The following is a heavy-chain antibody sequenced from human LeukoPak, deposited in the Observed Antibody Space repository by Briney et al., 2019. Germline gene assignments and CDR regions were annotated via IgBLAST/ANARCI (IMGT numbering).Heavy chain of an antibody. J-gene: IGHJ4*02. CDR1: GYTFTDYY. CDR3: ATSRGGTSFDY. V-gene: IGHV1-2*02. CDR2: MNPNSGGT. D-gene: IGHD2-2*01. Sequence: ASVKVSCKASGYTFTDYYVHWVRQAPGQGLEWMGWMNPNSGGTNYAQRVQGKVTITRDTSISTAYMELPRLRFDDTAVFYCATSRGGTSFDYWGQGTLVTVSS.